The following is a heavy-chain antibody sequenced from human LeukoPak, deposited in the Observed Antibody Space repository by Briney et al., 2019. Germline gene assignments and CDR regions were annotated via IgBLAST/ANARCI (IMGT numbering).Heavy chain of an antibody. D-gene: IGHD3-3*01. Sequence: ASVTVSFYSSGYTFTIYDINWERLATGQGLEWMGWMNPNSGNTGYAQKFQVRVTITRNTSKSTTSLDLNSQRCRDTDTDYYERGLRIFGVVSATDNYYMDVWGKGTTVTVS. CDR2: MNPNSGNT. V-gene: IGHV1-8*03. CDR1: GYTFTIYD. CDR3: ERGLRIFGVVSATDNYYMDV. J-gene: IGHJ6*03.